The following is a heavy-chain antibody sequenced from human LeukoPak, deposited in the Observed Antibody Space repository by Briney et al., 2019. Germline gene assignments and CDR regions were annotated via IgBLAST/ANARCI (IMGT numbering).Heavy chain of an antibody. D-gene: IGHD3-22*01. CDR3: ARDTYYYNSGAFYHYYYGMDV. Sequence: GSLRLSCAASGFTFSNCWMHWVRQAPGKGLEWVSRIESDGSRTRYADSVKGRFTISRDNTKNTLYLQMNSLSAEDTAVYYCARDTYYYNSGAFYHYYYGMDVWGQGTTVTVSS. V-gene: IGHV3-74*01. CDR1: GFTFSNCW. J-gene: IGHJ6*02. CDR2: IESDGSRT.